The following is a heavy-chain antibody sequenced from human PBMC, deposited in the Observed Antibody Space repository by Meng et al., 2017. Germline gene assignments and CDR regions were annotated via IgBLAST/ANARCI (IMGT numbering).Heavy chain of an antibody. V-gene: IGHV1-18*01. CDR1: AHTLSSDG. CDR3: ATRGNPYLDC. CDR2: INAYNGYT. Sequence: QGQLVQSGDEVKKPGASVKVSCNASAHTLSSDGFAWVRQAPGQGLEWMGWINAYNGYTDYAQKFLGRVTLTTDTSTNTGYMELRSLTSDDTAVYYCATRGNPYLDCWGQGTLVTVSS. J-gene: IGHJ4*02.